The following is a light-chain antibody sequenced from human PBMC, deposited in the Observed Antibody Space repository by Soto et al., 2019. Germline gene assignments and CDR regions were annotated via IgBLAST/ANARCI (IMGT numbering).Light chain of an antibody. CDR1: QGISSY. CDR3: QQYNGYSRT. Sequence: IQLTQSPSSLSASVGDRVTITCRASQGISSYLGWYQQKPGKAPNLLIYDASTLHSGVPSRFSGGGSGTEFTLTISSMQPDDFATFYCQQYNGYSRTFGQGTKVDIK. J-gene: IGKJ1*01. V-gene: IGKV1-9*01. CDR2: DAS.